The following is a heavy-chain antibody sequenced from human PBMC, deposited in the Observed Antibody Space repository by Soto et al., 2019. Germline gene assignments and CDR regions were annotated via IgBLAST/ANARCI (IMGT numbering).Heavy chain of an antibody. CDR1: CGSISSYC. D-gene: IGHD3-3*01. Sequence: SETLSLTCTVSCGSISSYCWSWIRQPPGKGLEWIGYIYYRGSTNYILSLTSRVTISVDTTKIQFSLKLSSVTAADTAVYCCARVAAFWSCSNGMDVWGQGTTVTVPS. CDR3: ARVAAFWSCSNGMDV. J-gene: IGHJ6*02. CDR2: IYYRGST. V-gene: IGHV4-59*01.